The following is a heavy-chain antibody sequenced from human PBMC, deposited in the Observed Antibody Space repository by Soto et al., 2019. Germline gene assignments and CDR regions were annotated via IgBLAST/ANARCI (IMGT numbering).Heavy chain of an antibody. CDR1: GVSITPYF. CDR2: IYASGRT. CDR3: ARHFDVDPSLDHYYFDL. Sequence: SETLSLTCTVSGVSITPYFWSWIRQPAGEAPEWLGHIYASGRTTYNPSLKSRVTMFVSQTQVSLRLTSVTAADTAVYYCARHFDVDPSLDHYYFDLWGRGALVTVSS. J-gene: IGHJ2*01. D-gene: IGHD3-9*01. V-gene: IGHV4-4*07.